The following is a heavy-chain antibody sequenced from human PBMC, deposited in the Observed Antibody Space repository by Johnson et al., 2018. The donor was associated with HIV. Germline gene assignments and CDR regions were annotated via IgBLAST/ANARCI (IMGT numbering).Heavy chain of an antibody. J-gene: IGHJ3*02. D-gene: IGHD6-6*01. CDR3: AKDFHRRAARNAFDI. CDR1: GFTFEDYG. CDR2: INWNGGST. Sequence: VQLVESGGGVVLPGGSLRLSCAVSGFTFEDYGMSWVRQAPGKVLEWVSGINWNGGSTGYADFVKGRFTISRDNAKNSLYLQMNSLRAEDTALYYCAKDFHRRAARNAFDIWGQGTIVTVSS. V-gene: IGHV3-20*04.